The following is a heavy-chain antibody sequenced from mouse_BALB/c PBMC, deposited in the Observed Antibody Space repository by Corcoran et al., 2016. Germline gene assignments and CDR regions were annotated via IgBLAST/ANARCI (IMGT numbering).Heavy chain of an antibody. CDR1: GFNIKDTY. CDR2: IDPANGNT. J-gene: IGHJ2*01. Sequence: EVQLQQSGAELVKPGASVKLSCTASGFNIKDTYIHWMKQRPDQGLEWIGRIDPANGNTKYDPKFQGKATMTADTSSNTAYLQLSSLTSEATAVYYCARSREGNYVVYWGQGTTLTVSS. V-gene: IGHV14-3*02. CDR3: ARSREGNYVVY.